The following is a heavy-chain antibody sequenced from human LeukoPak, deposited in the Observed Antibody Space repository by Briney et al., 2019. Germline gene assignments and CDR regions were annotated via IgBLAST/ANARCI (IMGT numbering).Heavy chain of an antibody. CDR1: GYTFTSYA. V-gene: IGHV7-4-1*01. Sequence: EASVKVSCKASGYTFTSYAMNWVRQAPGQGLEWMGWINTNTGNPTYAQGFTGRFVFSLDTSVSTAYLQICSLKAEDTAVYYCARDSHPVLAPLDAFDIWGQGTMVTVSS. CDR3: ARDSHPVLAPLDAFDI. CDR2: INTNTGNP. J-gene: IGHJ3*02.